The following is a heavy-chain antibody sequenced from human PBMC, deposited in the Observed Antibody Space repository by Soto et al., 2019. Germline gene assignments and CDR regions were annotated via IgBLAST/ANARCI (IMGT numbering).Heavy chain of an antibody. CDR2: IIAIVGTA. J-gene: IGHJ6*02. CDR3: ARAVVVITTAPYHYYSGMDV. Sequence: QVQLVQSGAEVKKPGSSVKVSCTASGGTFSSYAISWVRQAPGQGLEWMGGIIAIVGTANYAQKFQGRVTITADESTSTAYMELSRLRSEDTAVYSCARAVVVITTAPYHYYSGMDVWGQGTTVTVSS. CDR1: GGTFSSYA. D-gene: IGHD3-22*01. V-gene: IGHV1-69*01.